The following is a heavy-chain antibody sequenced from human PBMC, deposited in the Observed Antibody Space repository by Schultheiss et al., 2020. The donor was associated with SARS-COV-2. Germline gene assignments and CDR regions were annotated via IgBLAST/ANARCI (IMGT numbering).Heavy chain of an antibody. J-gene: IGHJ4*02. V-gene: IGHV4-59*08. Sequence: SETLSLTCTVSGGSISSYYWSWIRQPPGKGLEWIGYIYYSGSTNYNPSLKSRVTISVDTSKNQFSLKLSSVTAADTAVYYCARSGYSSGWYYFDYWGQGTLVTVSS. CDR1: GGSISSYY. CDR2: IYYSGST. D-gene: IGHD6-19*01. CDR3: ARSGYSSGWYYFDY.